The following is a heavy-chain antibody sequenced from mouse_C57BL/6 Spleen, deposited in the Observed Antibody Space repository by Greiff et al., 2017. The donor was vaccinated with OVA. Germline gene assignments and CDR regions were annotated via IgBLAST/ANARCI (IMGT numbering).Heavy chain of an antibody. J-gene: IGHJ3*01. V-gene: IGHV3-6*01. CDR2: ISYDGSN. Sequence: EVQVVESGPGLVKPSQSLSLTCSVTGYSITSGYYWNWIRQFPGNKLEWMGYISYDGSNNYNPSLKNRISITRDTSKNQFFLKLNSVTTEDTATYYCARGYDEGTWFAYWGQGTLVTVSA. CDR3: ARGYDEGTWFAY. D-gene: IGHD2-12*01. CDR1: GYSITSGYY.